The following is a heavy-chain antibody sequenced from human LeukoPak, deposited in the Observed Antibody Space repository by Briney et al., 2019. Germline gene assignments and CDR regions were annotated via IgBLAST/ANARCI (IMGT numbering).Heavy chain of an antibody. J-gene: IGHJ4*02. D-gene: IGHD2-21*02. CDR1: GGSISSGSYY. V-gene: IGHV4-61*02. Sequence: PSETLSLTCTVSGGSISSGSYYWSWIRQPAGKGLEWIGRIYTSGSTNYNPSLKSRVTISVDTSKNQFSLKLNSVTAADTAVYYCARVPARRVVTTPTYFDYWGQGTLVTVSS. CDR2: IYTSGST. CDR3: ARVPARRVVTTPTYFDY.